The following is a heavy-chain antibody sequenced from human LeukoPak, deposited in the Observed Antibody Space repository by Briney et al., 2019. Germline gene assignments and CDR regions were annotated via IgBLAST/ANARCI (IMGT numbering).Heavy chain of an antibody. D-gene: IGHD3-22*01. CDR1: GFTFSSYA. CDR2: ISGSGGST. J-gene: IGHJ3*02. V-gene: IGHV3-23*01. CDR3: AKRITMIVVGDAFDI. Sequence: PGGSLRLSCAASGFTFSSYAMSWVRQAPVEGLEWVSAISGSGGSTYYADSVKGRFTISRDNSKNTLYLQMNSLRAEDTAVYYCAKRITMIVVGDAFDIWGQGTMVTVSS.